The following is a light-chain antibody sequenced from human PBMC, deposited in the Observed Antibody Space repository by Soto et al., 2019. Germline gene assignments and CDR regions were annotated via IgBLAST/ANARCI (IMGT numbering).Light chain of an antibody. CDR3: QQYNNWPRAT. CDR2: RTS. Sequence: DIVLTHSPGTLSLSLGERATLSCRASQGVGSSYLAWYQQKPGQAPRLLMFRTSSRATGFPARFSGSGSGTEFNLTISSLQSEDFGVYYCQQYNNWPRATFGGGSKVDNK. V-gene: IGKV3-15*01. J-gene: IGKJ4*01. CDR1: QGVGSSY.